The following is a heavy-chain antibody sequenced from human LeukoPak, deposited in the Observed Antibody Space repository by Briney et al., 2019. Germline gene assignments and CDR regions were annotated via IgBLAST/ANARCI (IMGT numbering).Heavy chain of an antibody. J-gene: IGHJ4*02. V-gene: IGHV3-72*01. CDR2: NRNKANNYST. Sequence: GGSLRLSCAGSGFIFSDYYIDWVRQAPGKGLEWVARNRNKANNYSTEYGASVKGIFSISRDESNTAVHLQMSSLNAEDTAVYYCVRCHSGLYLYYFDYWGQGTLVTVSS. D-gene: IGHD1-26*01. CDR3: VRCHSGLYLYYFDY. CDR1: GFIFSDYY.